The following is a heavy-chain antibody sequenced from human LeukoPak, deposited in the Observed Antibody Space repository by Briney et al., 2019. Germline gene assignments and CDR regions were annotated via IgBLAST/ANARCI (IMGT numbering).Heavy chain of an antibody. D-gene: IGHD1-14*01. J-gene: IGHJ4*02. Sequence: ASVKVSCKASGYTFTGHYLFWVRQAPGQGLEWMGWINPNSGDTNYAQKFQGRDTVTRDTSTSTAYMELRSLRSDDTAVYYCARGEPYSTPDYWGQGTLVTVSS. CDR2: INPNSGDT. V-gene: IGHV1-2*02. CDR1: GYTFTGHY. CDR3: ARGEPYSTPDY.